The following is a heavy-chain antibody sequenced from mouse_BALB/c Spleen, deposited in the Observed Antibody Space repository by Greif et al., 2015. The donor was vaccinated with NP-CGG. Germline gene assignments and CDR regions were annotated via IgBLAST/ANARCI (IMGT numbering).Heavy chain of an antibody. CDR3: ARNGYGNYDYAMDY. CDR1: GFSLTSYG. Sequence: QVQLKESGPGLVQPSQSLSITCTVSGFSLTSYGVHWVRQSPGKGLEWLGVIWSGGSTDYNAAFISRLSISKDNSKSQVFFKMNSLQADDTAIYYCARNGYGNYDYAMDYWGQGTSVTVSS. D-gene: IGHD2-10*02. J-gene: IGHJ4*01. V-gene: IGHV2-4-1*01. CDR2: IWSGGST.